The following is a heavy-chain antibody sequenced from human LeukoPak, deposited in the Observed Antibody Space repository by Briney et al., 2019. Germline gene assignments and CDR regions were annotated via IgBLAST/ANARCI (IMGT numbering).Heavy chain of an antibody. V-gene: IGHV5-51*01. CDR3: ATSREVAGSHAFDI. J-gene: IGHJ3*02. D-gene: IGHD6-19*01. CDR1: GYSFTNYW. Sequence: GESLKISCKGSGYSFTNYWIGWVRQMPGKGLEWMGMLYPGDSASRFSPSFQGRVTMSVDRSINTAYLQWSSLRASDTAMYYCATSREVAGSHAFDIWGEGTVVTVSS. CDR2: LYPGDSAS.